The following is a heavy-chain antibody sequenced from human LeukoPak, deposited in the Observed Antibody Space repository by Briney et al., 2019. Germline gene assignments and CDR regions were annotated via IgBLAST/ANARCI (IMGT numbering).Heavy chain of an antibody. D-gene: IGHD3-10*01. CDR1: GFTFSSYS. CDR2: ISSSSSYI. Sequence: GGSLRLSCAASGFTFSSYSMNWVRQAPGKGLEWVSSISSSSSYIYYADSVKGRFTISRDNAKNSLYLQMNSLKTEDTAVYYCVRVSDSGYFAFDFWGQGTLVTVSS. CDR3: VRVSDSGYFAFDF. J-gene: IGHJ4*02. V-gene: IGHV3-21*04.